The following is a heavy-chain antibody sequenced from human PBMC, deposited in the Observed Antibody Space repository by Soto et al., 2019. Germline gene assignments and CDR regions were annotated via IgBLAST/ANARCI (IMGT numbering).Heavy chain of an antibody. Sequence: EVQLLESGGGLVQPGGSLRLSCAASGFTFSSYAMSWVRQAPGRGRGWVSAISGSGGSTYYADSVKGRFTISRDNSKNTLYLQMNSLRAEDTAVYYCAKSDVGLGELSLNDYWGQGTLVTVSS. V-gene: IGHV3-23*01. D-gene: IGHD3-16*02. J-gene: IGHJ4*02. CDR1: GFTFSSYA. CDR3: AKSDVGLGELSLNDY. CDR2: ISGSGGST.